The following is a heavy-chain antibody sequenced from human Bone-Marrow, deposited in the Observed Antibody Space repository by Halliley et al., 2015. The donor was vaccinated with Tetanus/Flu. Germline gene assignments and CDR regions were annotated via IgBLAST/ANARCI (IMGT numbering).Heavy chain of an antibody. CDR3: ARGYGPLDH. CDR2: VYDSGST. J-gene: IGHJ4*02. V-gene: IGHV4-59*13. CDR1: GGSIKSFF. D-gene: IGHD5-18*01. Sequence: TLSLTCTVSGGSIKSFFWSWIRQSPPKGLEWLGYVYDSGSTHYNPSLKSRVTISADTSKNQLSLKLTSVTAADTAVYFCARGYGPLDHWGQGTLVTVSS.